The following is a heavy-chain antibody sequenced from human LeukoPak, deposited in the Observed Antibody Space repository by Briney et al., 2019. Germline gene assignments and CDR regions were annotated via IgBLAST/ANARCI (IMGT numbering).Heavy chain of an antibody. CDR1: GGTFSSYA. CDR3: ARGPVVVVAATDNSFDP. Sequence: SVKVSCKASGGTFSSYAISWVRQAPGQGLGWMGGIIPIFGTATYAQKFQGRVTITADESTSTAYFDLSSLRSEDTAVYYCARGPVVVVAATDNSFDPWGQGTLVTVSS. V-gene: IGHV1-69*13. CDR2: IIPIFGTA. J-gene: IGHJ5*02. D-gene: IGHD2-15*01.